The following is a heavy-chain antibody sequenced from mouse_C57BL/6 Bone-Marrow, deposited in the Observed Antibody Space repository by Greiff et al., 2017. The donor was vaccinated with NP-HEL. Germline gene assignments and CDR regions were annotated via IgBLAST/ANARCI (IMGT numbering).Heavy chain of an antibody. CDR2: IYPRSGNT. J-gene: IGHJ2*01. D-gene: IGHD1-1*01. V-gene: IGHV1-81*01. CDR3: ARDGTVVAGDFDY. Sequence: QVHVKQSGAELARPGASVKLSCKASGYTFTSYGIRWVKQRPGQGLEWIGEIYPRSGNTYYNEKFKGKATLTADKSSSTAYMELRSLTSEDSAVYFCARDGTVVAGDFDYWGQGTTLTVSS. CDR1: GYTFTSYG.